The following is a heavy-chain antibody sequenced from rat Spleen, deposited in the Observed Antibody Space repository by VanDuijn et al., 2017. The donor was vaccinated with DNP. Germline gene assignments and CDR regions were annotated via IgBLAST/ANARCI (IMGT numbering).Heavy chain of an antibody. CDR2: INRDSSTI. V-gene: IGHV4-2*01. CDR1: GFNFNDYW. D-gene: IGHD1-6*01. J-gene: IGHJ2*01. Sequence: EVKLVESGGGLVQPGRSLKLSCAASGFNFNDYWMGWVRQAPGKGLEWIGEINRDSSTINYTPSLKDKFTISRDNAQTTLYLQMTKLGSEDTAIYYCARLGWHGWFAYWGQGVMVIVSS. CDR3: ARLGWHGWFAY.